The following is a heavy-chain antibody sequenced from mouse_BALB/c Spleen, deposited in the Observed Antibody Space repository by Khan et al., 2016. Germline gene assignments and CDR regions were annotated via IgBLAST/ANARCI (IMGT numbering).Heavy chain of an antibody. CDR2: ISSGGSYT. J-gene: IGHJ3*01. D-gene: IGHD3-1*01. V-gene: IGHV5-6-4*01. CDR3: TRDSSGGFAY. CDR1: GFNFSSYT. Sequence: EVELVESGGGLVKPGGSLKLSCAASGFNFSSYTMSWVRQTPEKRLEWVATISSGGSYTYYPDNVKGRFTISRDNAKNTLYLQMSSLKSEDTAMYYCTRDSSGGFAYWGQGTLVTVSA.